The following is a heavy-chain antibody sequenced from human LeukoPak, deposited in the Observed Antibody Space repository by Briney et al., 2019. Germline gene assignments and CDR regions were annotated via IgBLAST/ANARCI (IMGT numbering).Heavy chain of an antibody. Sequence: ASVKVSCKASGHTFTSYGISWVRQAPGRGLEWMGWISAYNGNTNYAQKLQGRVTMTTDTSTSTAYMELRSLRSDDTAVYYCARDLLVGATSGYWGQGTLVTVSS. J-gene: IGHJ4*02. D-gene: IGHD1-26*01. V-gene: IGHV1-18*01. CDR2: ISAYNGNT. CDR1: GHTFTSYG. CDR3: ARDLLVGATSGY.